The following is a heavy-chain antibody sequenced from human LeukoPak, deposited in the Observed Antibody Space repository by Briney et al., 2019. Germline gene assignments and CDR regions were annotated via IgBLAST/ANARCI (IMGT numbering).Heavy chain of an antibody. J-gene: IGHJ4*02. Sequence: SETLSLTCGVSGGSISSGDYSWSWIRQPPGKGLEWIGYIYQSGRTWYNPSLKSRVTISVDTSKNQFSLKLSSVTAADTAVYYCATPRVYGSGRSSFDYWGQGTLVTVSS. D-gene: IGHD3-10*01. CDR2: IYQSGRT. CDR3: ATPRVYGSGRSSFDY. CDR1: GGSISSGDYS. V-gene: IGHV4-30-2*01.